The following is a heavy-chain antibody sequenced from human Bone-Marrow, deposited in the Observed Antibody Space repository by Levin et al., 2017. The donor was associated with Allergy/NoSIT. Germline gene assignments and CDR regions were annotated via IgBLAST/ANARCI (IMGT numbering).Heavy chain of an antibody. V-gene: IGHV3-7*01. J-gene: IGHJ6*02. CDR1: GFTLSTYW. Sequence: LSGGSLRLSCTASGFTLSTYWMSWVRQAPGKGLEWVASIKQDGSEKNYVDSVKGRFTISRNNTKNSLYLEMNSLRVEDTAVYYCERAGERVFIIDYYGMDVWGQGTTVTVSS. CDR2: IKQDGSEK. CDR3: ERAGERVFIIDYYGMDV. D-gene: IGHD3-3*01.